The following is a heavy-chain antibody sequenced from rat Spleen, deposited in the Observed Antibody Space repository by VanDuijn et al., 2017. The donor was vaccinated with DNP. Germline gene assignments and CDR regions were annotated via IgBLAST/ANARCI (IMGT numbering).Heavy chain of an antibody. J-gene: IGHJ1*01. CDR3: ARDKGF. D-gene: IGHD1-12*01. CDR2: ITNSGGST. CDR1: GFTFSNYG. Sequence: EVQLVESGGGLVQPGRSLKLSCAASGFTFSNYGMAWVRQAPTKGLEWVASITNSGGSTYYRDSVKGRFTISRDNAKNTLYLQMNSLRSEDTATYYCARDKGFWGPGTMVTVSS. V-gene: IGHV5S13*01.